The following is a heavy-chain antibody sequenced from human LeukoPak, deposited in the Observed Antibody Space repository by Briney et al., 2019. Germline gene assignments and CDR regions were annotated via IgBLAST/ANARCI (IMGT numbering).Heavy chain of an antibody. Sequence: GGSLRLSCAASGFTFSSYEMNWVRQAPGKGLEWVSYISSSGSTIYYADSVKGRFTISRDNAKNSLYLQMNSLRAEDTAVYYCARVRSDGDYEYYYYYGMDVWGQGTTVTVSS. CDR2: ISSSGSTI. J-gene: IGHJ6*02. CDR3: ARVRSDGDYEYYYYYGMDV. D-gene: IGHD4-17*01. CDR1: GFTFSSYE. V-gene: IGHV3-48*03.